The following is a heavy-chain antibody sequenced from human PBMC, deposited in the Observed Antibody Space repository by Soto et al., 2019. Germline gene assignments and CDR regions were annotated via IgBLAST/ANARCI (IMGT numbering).Heavy chain of an antibody. CDR1: GGTFSSYA. CDR2: IIPIFGTA. V-gene: IGHV1-69*13. J-gene: IGHJ6*02. CDR3: AIERGVQSRSQYGMDV. Sequence: GASVKVSCKASGGTFSSYAISWVRQAPGQGLEWMGGIIPIFGTANYAQKFQGRVTITADESTSTAYMELSSLRSEDTAVYYCAIERGVQSRSQYGMDVWGQGTTVTVFS. D-gene: IGHD3-10*01.